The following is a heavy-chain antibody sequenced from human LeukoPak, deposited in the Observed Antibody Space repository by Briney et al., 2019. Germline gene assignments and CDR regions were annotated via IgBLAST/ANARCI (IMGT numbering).Heavy chain of an antibody. J-gene: IGHJ4*02. Sequence: GGSLRLSCAASGFTFDDYGMSWVRQAPGKGLEWVSGINWNGGSTGYADSVKGRFTISRDNAKKPPYLQMNSLRAEDTAVYYCARDDGSCYDYWGQGTLVTVSS. CDR2: INWNGGST. CDR3: ARDDGSCYDY. CDR1: GFTFDDYG. V-gene: IGHV3-20*04. D-gene: IGHD2-15*01.